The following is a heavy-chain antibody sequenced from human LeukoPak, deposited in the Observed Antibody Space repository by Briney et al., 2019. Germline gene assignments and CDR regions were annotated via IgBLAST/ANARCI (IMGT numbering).Heavy chain of an antibody. CDR2: IIPILGIA. V-gene: IGHV1-69*04. CDR3: ARDRWGQDKYFDY. CDR1: GGTFSSYT. Sequence: VASVKVSCKASGGTFSSYTISWVRQAPGQGLEWMGRIIPILGIANYAQKFQGRVTITADKSTSTAYMELSSLRSEDTAVYYCARDRWGQDKYFDYWGQGTLVTVSS. D-gene: IGHD2-21*02. J-gene: IGHJ4*02.